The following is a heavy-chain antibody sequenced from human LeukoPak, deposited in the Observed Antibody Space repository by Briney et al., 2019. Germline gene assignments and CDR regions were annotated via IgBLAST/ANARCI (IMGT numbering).Heavy chain of an antibody. Sequence: RASVKVSCKASGYTFTSYGISWVRQAPGQGLEWMGGIIPIFGTANYAQKFQGRVTITADESTSTAYMELSSLRSEDTAVYYCARDVPGVTPSSEWGQGTLVTVSS. V-gene: IGHV1-69*13. J-gene: IGHJ4*02. CDR1: GYTFTSYG. CDR3: ARDVPGVTPSSE. D-gene: IGHD2-21*02. CDR2: IIPIFGTA.